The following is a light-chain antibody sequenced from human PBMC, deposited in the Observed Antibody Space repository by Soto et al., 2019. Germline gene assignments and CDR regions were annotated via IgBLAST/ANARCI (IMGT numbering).Light chain of an antibody. J-gene: IGKJ1*01. CDR3: QQYGSSVT. CDR1: QSVSSGY. Sequence: EIVLTQSPGTLSLSPWERATLSCRASQSVSSGYLAWYQQKPGQAPRLLIYGASTRATGIPDRFSGSGSGTDFTLTISRLEPEDFAVYYCQQYGSSVTFGQGTKVDIK. CDR2: GAS. V-gene: IGKV3-20*01.